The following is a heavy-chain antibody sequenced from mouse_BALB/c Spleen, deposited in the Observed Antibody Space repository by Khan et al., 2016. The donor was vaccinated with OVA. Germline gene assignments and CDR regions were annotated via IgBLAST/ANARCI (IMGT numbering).Heavy chain of an antibody. J-gene: IGHJ4*01. CDR1: GFSITSDFA. Sequence: EVQLQESGPGLVKPSQSLSLTCTVTGFSITSDFAWNWIRQFPGNKLEWMGYIRFSGTTSYNPSLKRRISLTRDTSKNQFFLKLNSVTTEDTATYYCARSLYYDYAYAMDYWGQGTSVTVSS. V-gene: IGHV3-2*02. D-gene: IGHD2-4*01. CDR2: IRFSGTT. CDR3: ARSLYYDYAYAMDY.